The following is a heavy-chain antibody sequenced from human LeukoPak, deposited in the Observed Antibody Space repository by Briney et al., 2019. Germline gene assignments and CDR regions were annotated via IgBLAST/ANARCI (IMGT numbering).Heavy chain of an antibody. CDR3: ARASGSSAVPFDY. J-gene: IGHJ4*02. CDR2: IAPSSGTT. V-gene: IGHV1-46*01. D-gene: IGHD3-10*01. CDR1: GYTFTSNY. Sequence: ASVKVSWKASGYTFTSNYMHWMRQAPGQGLEWMGVIAPSSGTTSYAQKFQGRVTMTRDTSTSTLYMELSSLTSEDTAVYYCARASGSSAVPFDYWGQGTLVTVSS.